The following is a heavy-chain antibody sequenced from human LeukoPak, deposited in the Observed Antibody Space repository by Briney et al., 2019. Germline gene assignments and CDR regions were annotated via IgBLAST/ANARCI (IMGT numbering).Heavy chain of an antibody. Sequence: GGSLRLSCAASGFTFSSYGMHWVRQAPGKGLEWVAYIKEDGSERDYVDSVKGRFTISRDNAKNSLSLQMNSLRAEDTAVYYCVKESFGRSTYSRGQGTLVTVSS. CDR3: VKESFGRSTYS. D-gene: IGHD2-21*01. J-gene: IGHJ4*02. V-gene: IGHV3-7*01. CDR2: IKEDGSER. CDR1: GFTFSSYG.